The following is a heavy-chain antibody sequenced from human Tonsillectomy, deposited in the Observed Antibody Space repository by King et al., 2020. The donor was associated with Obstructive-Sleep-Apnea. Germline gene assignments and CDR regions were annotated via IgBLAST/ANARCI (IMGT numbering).Heavy chain of an antibody. CDR1: DGSISTYF. V-gene: IGHV4-59*08. CDR2: IYYRGTT. J-gene: IGHJ4*02. D-gene: IGHD2-2*01. CDR3: ARQGDLRVGPDS. Sequence: VPLQESGPGLLKPSEPLSLTCTVSDGSISTYFWSWIRPPPGKGLAWIGYIYYRGTTNYNPSLRSRVTISEDTSKNQFHLNLTSVSAADTAIDYCARQGDLRVGPDSWGQGTLVTVSS.